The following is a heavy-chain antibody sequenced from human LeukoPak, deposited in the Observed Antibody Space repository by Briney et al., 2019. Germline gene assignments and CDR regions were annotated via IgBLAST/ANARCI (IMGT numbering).Heavy chain of an antibody. CDR3: ARSTHSSGWDY. Sequence: ASVKVSCKASGYTFTGYYMHWVRQAPGQGLEWMGWIIPNSGGTNYAQKFQGRVTITRNTSISTAYMELSSLRSEDTAVYYCARSTHSSGWDYWGQGTLVTVSS. D-gene: IGHD6-19*01. CDR1: GYTFTGYY. J-gene: IGHJ4*02. CDR2: IIPNSGGT. V-gene: IGHV1-2*02.